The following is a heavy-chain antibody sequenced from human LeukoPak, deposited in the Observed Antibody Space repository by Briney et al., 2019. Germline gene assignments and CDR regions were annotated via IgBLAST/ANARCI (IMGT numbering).Heavy chain of an antibody. V-gene: IGHV3-23*01. CDR2: ISGSGGST. Sequence: GGSLRLSCAASGFTFSSYAMSWVRQAPGKRLEWVSAISGSGGSTYYADSVKGRFTISRDNSKNTLYLQMNSLRAEDTAVYYCATVTSIYFDYWGQGTLVTVSS. D-gene: IGHD4-17*01. CDR3: ATVTSIYFDY. J-gene: IGHJ4*02. CDR1: GFTFSSYA.